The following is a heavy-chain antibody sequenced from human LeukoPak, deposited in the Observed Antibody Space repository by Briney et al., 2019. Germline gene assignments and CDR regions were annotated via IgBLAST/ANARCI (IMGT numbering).Heavy chain of an antibody. Sequence: GGSLRLSCAASGFTFSSYAMSWVRQAPGKGLEWVSAIGGSGGSTFYADSVKGRFTISRDNSKNTLYLLMNSLRAEDTAVYYCAAQYQLPSNAFDIWGQGTMVTVSS. V-gene: IGHV3-23*01. CDR2: IGGSGGST. CDR3: AAQYQLPSNAFDI. CDR1: GFTFSSYA. D-gene: IGHD4-11*01. J-gene: IGHJ3*02.